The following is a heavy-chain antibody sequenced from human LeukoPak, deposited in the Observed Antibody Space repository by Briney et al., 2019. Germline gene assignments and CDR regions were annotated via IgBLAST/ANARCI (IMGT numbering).Heavy chain of an antibody. CDR1: GYTFTYRY. CDR3: AREPSESFIDY. J-gene: IGHJ4*02. V-gene: IGHV1-18*04. CDR2: ISPYNGNT. Sequence: ASVKVSCKASGYTFTYRYLHWVRQAPGQGPEWMGWISPYNGNTKYAQKFQDRVTMTTDTSTSTAYMDLRSLRSDDTAVYYCAREPSESFIDYWGQGTLVTVSS. D-gene: IGHD1-26*01.